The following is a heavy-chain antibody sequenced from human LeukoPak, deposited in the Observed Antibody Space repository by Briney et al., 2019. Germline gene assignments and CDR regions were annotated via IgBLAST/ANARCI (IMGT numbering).Heavy chain of an antibody. J-gene: IGHJ4*02. CDR3: TIGYCSSTSCNTIDY. Sequence: GGSLRLSCAASGFTFGGSALHWVRQASGKGLEWVGRIRSTANGYATAYAASVKGRFTISRDDSKNTAYLQMNSLKTEDTAVYYCTIGYCSSTSCNTIDYWGQGTLVTVSS. V-gene: IGHV3-73*01. CDR1: GFTFGGSA. CDR2: IRSTANGYAT. D-gene: IGHD2-2*02.